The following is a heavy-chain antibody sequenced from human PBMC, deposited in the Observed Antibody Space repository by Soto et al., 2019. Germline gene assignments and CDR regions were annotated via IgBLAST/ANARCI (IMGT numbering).Heavy chain of an antibody. CDR2: VHINGNT. CDR1: GGSISDYS. Sequence: QVQLQESGPGLVKPSETLSLTCTVSGGSISDYSLRWIRQSAGKGLEWVGRVHINGNTHYNPSLRGRVTMSVDTSNNQFQLRVTSVTAADPAVYYCARESGDNWTYEVYWGQGTLVAVSS. D-gene: IGHD1-7*01. J-gene: IGHJ4*02. V-gene: IGHV4-4*07. CDR3: ARESGDNWTYEVY.